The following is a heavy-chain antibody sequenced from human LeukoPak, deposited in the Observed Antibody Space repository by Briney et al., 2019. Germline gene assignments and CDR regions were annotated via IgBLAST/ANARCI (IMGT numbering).Heavy chain of an antibody. CDR2: XXXXXXXX. CDR1: GFTFRNYA. V-gene: IGHV3-23*01. CDR3: AKGSDAYRPYYFDY. J-gene: IGHJ4*02. D-gene: IGHD3-16*01. Sequence: GGSLRLSCAASGFTFRNYAMSWVRQAPGKGLXXXXXXXXXXXXXXYADSVKGRFTISTDSSKNTVCLQMNSLRVEDTAVYYCAKGSDAYRPYYFDYWGQGTLVSVSS.